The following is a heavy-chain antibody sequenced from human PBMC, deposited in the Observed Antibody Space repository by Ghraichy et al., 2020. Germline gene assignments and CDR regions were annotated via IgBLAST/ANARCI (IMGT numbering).Heavy chain of an antibody. CDR2: INTNTGNP. V-gene: IGHV7-4-1*02. CDR1: GYTFTSYA. Sequence: ASVKVSCKASGYTFTSYAMNWVRQAPGQGLEWMGWINTNTGNPTYAQGFTGRFVFSLDTSVSTAYLQISSLKAEDTAVYYCAREAWVQTMIVVANFDYWGQGTLVTVSS. J-gene: IGHJ4*02. CDR3: AREAWVQTMIVVANFDY. D-gene: IGHD3-22*01.